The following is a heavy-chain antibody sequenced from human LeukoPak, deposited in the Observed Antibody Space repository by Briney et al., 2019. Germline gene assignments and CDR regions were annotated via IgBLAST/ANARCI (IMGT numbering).Heavy chain of an antibody. V-gene: IGHV3-7*01. CDR3: ARDTDGSLDY. CDR2: IKQDGSTK. Sequence: AGSLRLSCAASGFTFTNSWMAWVRQAPGKGLEWVANIKQDGSTKHYADSLKGRFTISRDNPKNSLYLQMNSLRADDTAVYYCARDTDGSLDYWGQGILVSVAS. D-gene: IGHD1-26*01. J-gene: IGHJ4*02. CDR1: GFTFTNSW.